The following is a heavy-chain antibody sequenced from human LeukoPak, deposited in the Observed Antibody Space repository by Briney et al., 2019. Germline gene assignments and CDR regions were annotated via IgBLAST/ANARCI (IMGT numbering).Heavy chain of an antibody. D-gene: IGHD5-18*01. CDR2: ISSSGTTI. CDR3: AREHSYGFDY. Sequence: GGSLRLSCAASGFTFSSYSMNWVRQAPEKGLEWVSYISSSGTTIYNADSVKGRFTISRDNAKNSLYLQMNSLRAEDTAVYYCAREHSYGFDYWGQGTLVTVSS. CDR1: GFTFSSYS. J-gene: IGHJ4*02. V-gene: IGHV3-48*04.